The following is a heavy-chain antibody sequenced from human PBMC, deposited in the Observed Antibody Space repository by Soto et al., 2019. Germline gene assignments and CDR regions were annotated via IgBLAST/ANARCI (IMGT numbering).Heavy chain of an antibody. D-gene: IGHD4-17*01. V-gene: IGHV3-21*01. CDR2: ISSSSSYI. Sequence: VQLVESGGGLVKPGGFLRLSCAASGFTFSSYSMNWVRQAPGKGLEWVSSISSSSSYIYYADSVKGRFTISRDNAKNSLYLQMNSLRAEDTAVYYCARDSTTTVTTDYWGQGTLVTVSS. CDR1: GFTFSSYS. CDR3: ARDSTTTVTTDY. J-gene: IGHJ4*02.